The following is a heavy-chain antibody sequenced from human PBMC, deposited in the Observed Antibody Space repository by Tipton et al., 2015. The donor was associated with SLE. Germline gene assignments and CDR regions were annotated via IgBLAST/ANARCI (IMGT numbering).Heavy chain of an antibody. Sequence: SGFTFSSYGMHWVRQAPGKGLEWVSSISSSSSYIYYADSVKGRFTISRDNAKNSLYLQMNSLRAEDTAVYYCARGLWFGYIDYWGQGTLVTVSS. J-gene: IGHJ4*02. CDR2: ISSSSSYI. CDR1: GFTFSSYG. V-gene: IGHV3-21*01. D-gene: IGHD3-10*01. CDR3: ARGLWFGYIDY.